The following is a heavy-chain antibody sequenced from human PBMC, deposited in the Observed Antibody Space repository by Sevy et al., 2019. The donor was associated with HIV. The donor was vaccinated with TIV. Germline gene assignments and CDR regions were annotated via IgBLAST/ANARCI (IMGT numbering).Heavy chain of an antibody. CDR2: ISSSSSYI. CDR3: ARETPNTWFGELMARDYYYGMDV. D-gene: IGHD3-10*01. Sequence: GGSLRLSCAASGFTFSSYSMNWVRQAPGKGLEWVSSISSSSSYIYYADSVKGRFTISRDNAKNSLYLQMNSLRAEDTAVYYCARETPNTWFGELMARDYYYGMDVWGQGTTVTVSS. J-gene: IGHJ6*02. V-gene: IGHV3-21*01. CDR1: GFTFSSYS.